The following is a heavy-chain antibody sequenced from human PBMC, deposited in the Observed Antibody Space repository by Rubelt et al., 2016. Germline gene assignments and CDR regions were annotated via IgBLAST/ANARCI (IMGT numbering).Heavy chain of an antibody. J-gene: IGHJ4*02. V-gene: IGHV4-34*01. CDR1: GASFSGYY. CDR3: ARGRGLLDGDYVDY. D-gene: IGHD3/OR15-3a*01. CDR2: INHRGST. Sequence: QVQLQQWGAGLLKPSETLSLTCAVYGASFSGYYWSWLRQPPGKGLEWIGEINHRGSTHHNSSTTSRVTISVETSKNQLSLRLGPGTAADTAVEYCARGRGLLDGDYVDYWGQGTLVTVSS.